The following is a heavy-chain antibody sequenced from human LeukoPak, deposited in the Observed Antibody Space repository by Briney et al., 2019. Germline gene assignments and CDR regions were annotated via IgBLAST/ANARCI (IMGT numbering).Heavy chain of an antibody. CDR3: ARGLGYCSSTSCYAEAHAFDI. CDR1: GYTFTSYA. J-gene: IGHJ3*02. V-gene: IGHV1-3*01. CDR2: INAGNGNT. D-gene: IGHD2-2*01. Sequence: ASVKVSCKASGYTFTSYAMHWVRQAPGQRLEWMGWINAGNGNTKYSQKFLGRVTITRDTSASTAYMELSSLRSEDTAVYYCARGLGYCSSTSCYAEAHAFDIWGQGTMVTVSS.